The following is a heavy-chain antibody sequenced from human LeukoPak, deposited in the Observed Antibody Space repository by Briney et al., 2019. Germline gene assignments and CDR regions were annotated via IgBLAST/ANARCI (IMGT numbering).Heavy chain of an antibody. CDR1: GVSISSGGYY. Sequence: PSETLSLTCTVSGVSISSGGYYWSWIRQHPGKGLEWIGYIYYSGSTYYNPSLKSRVTISVDTSKNQFSLKLSSVTAADTAVYYCARDRGKSYSGYDYWGQGTLVTVSS. J-gene: IGHJ4*02. V-gene: IGHV4-31*03. D-gene: IGHD5-12*01. CDR2: IYYSGST. CDR3: ARDRGKSYSGYDY.